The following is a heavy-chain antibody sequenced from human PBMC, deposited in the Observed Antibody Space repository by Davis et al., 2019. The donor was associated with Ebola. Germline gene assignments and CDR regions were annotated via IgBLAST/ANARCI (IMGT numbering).Heavy chain of an antibody. CDR2: INPNSGGT. CDR1: GYTFTGYY. D-gene: IGHD2-2*02. V-gene: IGHV1-2*02. J-gene: IGHJ5*02. CDR3: ARDRPAAIRSVNWFDP. Sequence: ASVKVSCKASGYTFTGYYMHWVRQAPGQGLEWMGWINPNSGGTNYAQKLQGRVNMTRDTSISTAYMELSRLRSDDTAVYYCARDRPAAIRSVNWFDPWGQGTLVTVSS.